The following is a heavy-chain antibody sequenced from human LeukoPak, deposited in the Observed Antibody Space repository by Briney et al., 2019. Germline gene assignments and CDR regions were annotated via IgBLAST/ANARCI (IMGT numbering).Heavy chain of an antibody. V-gene: IGHV4-59*01. CDR1: GGSISSYY. CDR3: ARDSSGYFI. J-gene: IGHJ4*02. D-gene: IGHD3-22*01. Sequence: PSETLSLTCTVSGGSISSYYWSWNRQPPGKGLEWIGYIYYSGSTNYNPSLKSRVTISVDTSKNQFSLKLSSVTAADTAVYYCARDSSGYFIWGQGTLVTVSS. CDR2: IYYSGST.